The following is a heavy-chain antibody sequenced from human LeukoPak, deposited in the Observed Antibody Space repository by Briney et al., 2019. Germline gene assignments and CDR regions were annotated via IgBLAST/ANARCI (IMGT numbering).Heavy chain of an antibody. J-gene: IGHJ4*02. CDR2: IKQDGSEK. V-gene: IGHV3-7*01. CDR1: GFTFSSYW. CDR3: AREEITYYDFWSGYYTGTPFDY. D-gene: IGHD3-3*01. Sequence: GGSLRLSCAASGFTFSSYWMSWVRQAPGKGLEWVANIKQDGSEKYYVDSVKGRFTISRDNAKNSLYLQMNSLRAEDTAVYYCAREEITYYDFWSGYYTGTPFDYWGQGTLVTVSS.